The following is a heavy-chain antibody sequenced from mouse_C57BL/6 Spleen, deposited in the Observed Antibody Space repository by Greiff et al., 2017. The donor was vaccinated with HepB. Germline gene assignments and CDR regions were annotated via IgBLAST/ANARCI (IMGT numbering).Heavy chain of an antibody. CDR3: ARSEIYYGPFDY. J-gene: IGHJ2*01. D-gene: IGHD2-1*01. V-gene: IGHV1-53*01. CDR1: GYTFTSYW. CDR2: INPSNGGT. Sequence: QVQLKQPGTELVKPGASVKLSCKASGYTFTSYWMHWVKQRPGQGLEWIGNINPSNGGTNYNEKFKSKATLTVDKSSSTAYMQLSSLTSEDSAVYYCARSEIYYGPFDYWGQGTTLTVSS.